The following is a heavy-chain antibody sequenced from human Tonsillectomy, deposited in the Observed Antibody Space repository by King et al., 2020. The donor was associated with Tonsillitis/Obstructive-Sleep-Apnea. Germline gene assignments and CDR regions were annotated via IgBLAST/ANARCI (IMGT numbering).Heavy chain of an antibody. V-gene: IGHV2-26*01. CDR2: IFSNDEK. CDR1: GFSLSNARMG. D-gene: IGHD6-19*01. CDR3: ARIRAVAGTVYYYGMDV. J-gene: IGHJ6*02. Sequence: VTLKESGPVLVKPPETLTLTCTVSGFSLSNARMGVSWIRQPPGKALEWLAHIFSNDEKSYNTSLKSRLTISKDTSKSQVVLTMTNMDPVDTATYYCARIRAVAGTVYYYGMDVWGQGTTVTVSS.